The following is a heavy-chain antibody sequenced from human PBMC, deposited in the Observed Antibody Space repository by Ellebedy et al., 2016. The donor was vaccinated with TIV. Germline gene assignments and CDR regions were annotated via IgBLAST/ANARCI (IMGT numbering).Heavy chain of an antibody. J-gene: IGHJ6*02. CDR2: IYSGGST. Sequence: GESLKISCAASGFTVSSNYMSWVRQAPGKGLEWVSVIYSGGSTYYADSVKGRFTISRDNSKNTLYLQMISLRAEYTAVYYCARGYSSSWYESYYGMDVWGQGTTVTVSS. CDR1: GFTVSSNY. CDR3: ARGYSSSWYESYYGMDV. V-gene: IGHV3-53*01. D-gene: IGHD6-13*01.